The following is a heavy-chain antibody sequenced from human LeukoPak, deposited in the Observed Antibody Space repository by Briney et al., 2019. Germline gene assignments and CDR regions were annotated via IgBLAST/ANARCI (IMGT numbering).Heavy chain of an antibody. CDR1: GDSISSYY. CDR2: INYSGNT. J-gene: IGHJ4*02. CDR3: AREGRQDYVYFDC. Sequence: SETLSLTCTASGDSISSYYWSWIRQPPGKGLEWMGYINYSGNTNYNPSLKSRVTISVDTSKNQFSLRLTSVTAADTAVYYCAREGRQDYVYFDCWGQGTLVTVSS. D-gene: IGHD3-10*02. V-gene: IGHV4-59*01.